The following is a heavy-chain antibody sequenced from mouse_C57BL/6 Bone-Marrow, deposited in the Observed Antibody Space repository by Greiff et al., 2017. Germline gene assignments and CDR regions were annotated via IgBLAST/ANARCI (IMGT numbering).Heavy chain of an antibody. D-gene: IGHD2-5*01. CDR2: IDPENGDT. J-gene: IGHJ2*01. Sequence: VQLKESGAELVKPGASVKLSCTASGFNIKDYYIHWVKQRTEQGLEWIGRIDPENGDTEYASKFPGKATITADTSSNTAYLQLSSLTSEDTAVYYCTTTVSNPYYFDYWGQGTTLTVSS. V-gene: IGHV14-1*01. CDR1: GFNIKDYY. CDR3: TTTVSNPYYFDY.